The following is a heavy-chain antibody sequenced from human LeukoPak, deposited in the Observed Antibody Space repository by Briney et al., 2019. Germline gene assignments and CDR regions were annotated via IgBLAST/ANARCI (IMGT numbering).Heavy chain of an antibody. Sequence: GESLKISCKGSGYSFTSYWIGWVRQMPGKGLEWMGIIYPGDSDTTYSPSFQGQVTMSADKSISTAYLQWRSLKASDTAIYYCARLFVATTDDAFDIWGQGTMVTVSS. CDR1: GYSFTSYW. CDR3: ARLFVATTDDAFDI. D-gene: IGHD5-12*01. CDR2: IYPGDSDT. V-gene: IGHV5-51*01. J-gene: IGHJ3*02.